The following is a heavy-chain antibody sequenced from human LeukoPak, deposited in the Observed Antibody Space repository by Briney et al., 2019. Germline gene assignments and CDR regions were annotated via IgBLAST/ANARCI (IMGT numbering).Heavy chain of an antibody. V-gene: IGHV3-30*03. Sequence: GGSLRLSCAASGFTFTNYGMHWVRQAPGKGLEWVAVISFDGSKKYYADSVKGRFTISRDNSKNTLYLQMNSLRAEDTAIYYCAREYYYYSSGYYFKLGAFDIWGQGTMVTVSS. CDR1: GFTFTNYG. D-gene: IGHD3-22*01. J-gene: IGHJ3*02. CDR3: AREYYYYSSGYYFKLGAFDI. CDR2: ISFDGSKK.